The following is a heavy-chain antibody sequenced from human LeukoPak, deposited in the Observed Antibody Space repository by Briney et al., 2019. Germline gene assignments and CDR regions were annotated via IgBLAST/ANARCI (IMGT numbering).Heavy chain of an antibody. V-gene: IGHV3-30*03. CDR3: ARYYYDSSGYYYDY. Sequence: GRALRLSCAASGFTFSSYGIHWVRQAPGKGLEWVAVISHDGGNEYYADSVKGRFTISRDNSKSAVYLQMNSLRAEDTAVYYCARYYYDSSGYYYDYWGQGTLVTVSS. CDR1: GFTFSSYG. CDR2: ISHDGGNE. J-gene: IGHJ4*02. D-gene: IGHD3-22*01.